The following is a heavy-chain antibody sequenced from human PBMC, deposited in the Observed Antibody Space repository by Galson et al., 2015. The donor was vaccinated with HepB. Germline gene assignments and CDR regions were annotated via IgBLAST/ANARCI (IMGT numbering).Heavy chain of an antibody. D-gene: IGHD6-19*01. CDR2: ISYDGSKK. J-gene: IGHJ6*02. Sequence: SLRLSCAASGFNFRSFGIHWVRQAPGKGLEWVAVISYDGSKKNYADSVKGRFTISRDSSKNALYLQMNSLRAEDTAVYYCAKDLVAGILDPYYYYGMDVWGQGTTVTVSS. V-gene: IGHV3-30*18. CDR1: GFNFRSFG. CDR3: AKDLVAGILDPYYYYGMDV.